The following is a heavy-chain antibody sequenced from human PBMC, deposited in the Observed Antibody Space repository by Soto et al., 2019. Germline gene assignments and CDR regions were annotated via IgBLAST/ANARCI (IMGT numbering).Heavy chain of an antibody. D-gene: IGHD3-22*01. J-gene: IGHJ4*02. V-gene: IGHV3-30*18. CDR3: AKDFRGDSSGYYL. Sequence: PGGSLRLSCAASGFTFSSYGMHWVRQAPGKGLEWVAVISYDGSNKYYADSVKGRFTISRDNSKNTLYLQMNSLRAEDTAVYYCAKDFRGDSSGYYLWGQGTLVTVSS. CDR1: GFTFSSYG. CDR2: ISYDGSNK.